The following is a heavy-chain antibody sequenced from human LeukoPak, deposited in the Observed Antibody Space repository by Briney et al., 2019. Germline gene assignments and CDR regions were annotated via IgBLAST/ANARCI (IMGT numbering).Heavy chain of an antibody. CDR3: ARAQSYYDY. CDR2: INPSGDSA. V-gene: IGHV1-46*01. J-gene: IGHJ4*02. D-gene: IGHD1-26*01. Sequence: ASVKVSCKASGYTFTRYYMHWVRQAPGQGLERMGIINPSGDSAIYAHNFQGRVTMTRDTSTTTVYMELSSLRSEDTAVYYCARAQSYYDYWGQGTLVTVSS. CDR1: GYTFTRYY.